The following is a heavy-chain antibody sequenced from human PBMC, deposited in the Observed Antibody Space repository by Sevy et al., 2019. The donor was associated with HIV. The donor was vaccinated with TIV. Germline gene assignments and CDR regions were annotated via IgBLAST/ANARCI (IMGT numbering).Heavy chain of an antibody. J-gene: IGHJ4*02. V-gene: IGHV4-59*13. D-gene: IGHD1-1*01. CDR2: IYDTGDT. CDR3: ARGSSNFRY. CDR1: GASMSGYY. Sequence: SETLSLTCTLSGASMSGYYRSWIRQPPGKGLEWIGYIYDTGDTNFNPSLKSRVTISQDTSKTQFSLSLSSVNTADTAVYYCARGSSNFRYWSQGTLVTVSS.